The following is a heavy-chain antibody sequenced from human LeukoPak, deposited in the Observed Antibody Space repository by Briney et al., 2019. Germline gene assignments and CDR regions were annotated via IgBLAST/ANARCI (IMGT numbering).Heavy chain of an antibody. Sequence: PGGSLRLSCAASGFTFSSYAMHWVRQAPGKGLEWVAVISYDGSNKYYADSVKGRFTISRDNSKNTLYLQMNSLRAEDTAVYHCARESEWFGSSMDVWGKGTTVTVSS. CDR1: GFTFSSYA. V-gene: IGHV3-30*04. D-gene: IGHD3-10*01. J-gene: IGHJ6*04. CDR2: ISYDGSNK. CDR3: ARESEWFGSSMDV.